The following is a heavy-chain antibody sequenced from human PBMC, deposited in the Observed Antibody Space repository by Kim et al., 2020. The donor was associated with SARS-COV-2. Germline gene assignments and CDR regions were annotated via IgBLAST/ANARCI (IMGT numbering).Heavy chain of an antibody. CDR3: ATSCSITSCHWFDP. J-gene: IGHJ5*02. D-gene: IGHD2-2*01. CDR1: GYTLTELS. CDR2: CDHEDGET. V-gene: IGHV1-24*01. Sequence: ASVNVSRKVSGYTLTELSMHWVRQAPGRGLEGMGGCDHEDGETIYAQKFQGRVTMTEDTSTDTAYMELSSLRSEDTAVYYCATSCSITSCHWFDPWGQGT.